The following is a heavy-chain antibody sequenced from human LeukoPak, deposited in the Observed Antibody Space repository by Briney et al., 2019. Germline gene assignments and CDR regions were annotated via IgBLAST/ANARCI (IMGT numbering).Heavy chain of an antibody. D-gene: IGHD6-19*01. CDR2: ISYDGSNK. V-gene: IGHV3-30-3*01. CDR1: GFTFSSYA. CDR3: ARVHRPGGGQWLVQEYFQH. Sequence: HPGRSLRLSCAASGFTFSSYAMHWVRQAPGKGLEWVAVISYDGSNKYYADSVKGRFTISRDNSKNTLYLQMNSLRAEDTAVYYCARVHRPGGGQWLVQEYFQHWGQGTLVTVSS. J-gene: IGHJ1*01.